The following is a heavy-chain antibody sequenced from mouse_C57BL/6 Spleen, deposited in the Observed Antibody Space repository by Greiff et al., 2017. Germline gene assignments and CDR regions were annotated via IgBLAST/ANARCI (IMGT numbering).Heavy chain of an antibody. J-gene: IGHJ4*01. CDR3: ARSNWAYYYAMDY. CDR2: INPNNGGT. CDR1: GYTFTDYN. V-gene: IGHV1-22*01. D-gene: IGHD4-1*01. Sequence: EVQLQQSGPELVKPGASVKMSCKASGYTFTDYNMHWVKQSHGKSLEWIGYINPNNGGTSYNQKFKGKATLTVNKSSSTAYMELRSLTSEDSTVYYCARSNWAYYYAMDYWGQGTSVTVSS.